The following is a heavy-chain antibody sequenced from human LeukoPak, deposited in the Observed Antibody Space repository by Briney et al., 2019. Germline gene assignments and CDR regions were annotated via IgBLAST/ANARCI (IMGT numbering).Heavy chain of an antibody. J-gene: IGHJ4*02. Sequence: ASVKVSCKASGYTFTSYDINWVRQATGQGLEWMGWINPNSGNTDYAQKFQGRVTMTRHTSISTAYMELSSLRSEDTAVYYCARAWTYFGVVTDFDDWGQGTLVTVSS. CDR3: ARAWTYFGVVTDFDD. CDR2: INPNSGNT. V-gene: IGHV1-8*01. CDR1: GYTFTSYD. D-gene: IGHD3-3*01.